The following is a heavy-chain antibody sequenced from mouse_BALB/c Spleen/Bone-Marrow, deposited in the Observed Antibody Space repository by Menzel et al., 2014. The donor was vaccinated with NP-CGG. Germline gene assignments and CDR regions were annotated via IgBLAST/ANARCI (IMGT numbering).Heavy chain of an antibody. CDR3: ASGVTTGWFVY. CDR1: GYIFTSYW. D-gene: IGHD2-2*01. J-gene: IGHJ3*01. V-gene: IGHV1-76*01. Sequence: QVQLQQSGAELVRPGASVKLSCKTSGYIFTSYWVHWVKQRSGQGLEWIARIYPGSGSTYYNEKFEGKATLTADKSSSTAYMQLSSLKSEDSAVYFCASGVTTGWFVYWGQGTLVTVSA. CDR2: IYPGSGST.